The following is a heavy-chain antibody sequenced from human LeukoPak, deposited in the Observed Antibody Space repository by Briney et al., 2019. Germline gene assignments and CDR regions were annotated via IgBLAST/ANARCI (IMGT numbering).Heavy chain of an antibody. V-gene: IGHV1-2*02. CDR1: GYTFTGNY. CDR2: SNPNSGGT. D-gene: IGHD3-16*01. J-gene: IGHJ3*02. CDR3: ARLLAGGNAFDI. Sequence: ASVKVSCKASGYTFTGNYIHWVRQAPGQGLEWMGWSNPNSGGTKYAQKFQGRVTLTSDTSITTAYLDLASLTSDDTAVYYCARLLAGGNAFDIWGQGTMLAVSS.